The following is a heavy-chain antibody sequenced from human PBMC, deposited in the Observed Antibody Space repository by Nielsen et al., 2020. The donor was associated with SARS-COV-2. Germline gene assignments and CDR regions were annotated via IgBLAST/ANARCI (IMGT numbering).Heavy chain of an antibody. J-gene: IGHJ4*02. D-gene: IGHD2/OR15-2a*01. Sequence: SGPTLVKPTQTLTLTCTFSGFSLSTSGMCVSWIRQPPGKALEWLAHIDWDDDKHYSTSLKTRLTISRDNAHNSLFLQMTSLRVEDTAVYYCVTGARLADNWGQGTLVTVSS. CDR1: GFSLSTSGMC. CDR3: VTGARLADN. V-gene: IGHV2-70*02. CDR2: IDWDDDK.